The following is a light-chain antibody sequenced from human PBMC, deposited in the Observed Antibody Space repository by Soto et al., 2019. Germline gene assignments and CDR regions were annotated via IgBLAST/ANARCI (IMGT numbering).Light chain of an antibody. CDR1: QSISSY. V-gene: IGKV1-39*01. CDR2: AAS. CDR3: QQSYSTPPT. J-gene: IGKJ1*01. Sequence: DIQMTQSPSSLSASVGDRVTITCRASQSISSYLNWYQQKPGKAPKFLIYAASSLQSGVPSRFSGSGSGTDFTLTISSLQPEDFATYYCQQSYSTPPTFGQGTKVEFK.